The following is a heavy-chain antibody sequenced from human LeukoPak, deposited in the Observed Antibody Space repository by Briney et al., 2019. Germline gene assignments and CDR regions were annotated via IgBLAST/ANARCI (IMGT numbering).Heavy chain of an antibody. D-gene: IGHD1-1*01. J-gene: IGHJ6*03. CDR2: MNPNSGNT. Sequence: ASVKVSCKASGYTFTSYDINWVRQATGQGLEWMGWMNPNSGNTGYAQKFQGRVTMTRNTSISTAYMELSSLRSEDTAVYYCARGDDYDYYYYMDVWGKGTTVTISS. V-gene: IGHV1-8*01. CDR1: GYTFTSYD. CDR3: ARGDDYDYYYYMDV.